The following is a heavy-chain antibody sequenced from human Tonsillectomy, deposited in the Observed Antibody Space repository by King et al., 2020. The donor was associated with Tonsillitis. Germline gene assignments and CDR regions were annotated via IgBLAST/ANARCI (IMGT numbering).Heavy chain of an antibody. CDR3: ARDPHWGCFDL. J-gene: IGHJ3*01. Sequence: VQLVESGGGLVQPGGSLRLSCAASGFTFSSYEMNWVRQAPGKGLEWLSYIDSSGTTIYYADSVKGRFTISRDNAKNSLYLQMNSLRADDTSVYYCARDPHWGCFDLWGQGTMVTVSS. CDR1: GFTFSSYE. V-gene: IGHV3-48*03. D-gene: IGHD7-27*01. CDR2: IDSSGTTI.